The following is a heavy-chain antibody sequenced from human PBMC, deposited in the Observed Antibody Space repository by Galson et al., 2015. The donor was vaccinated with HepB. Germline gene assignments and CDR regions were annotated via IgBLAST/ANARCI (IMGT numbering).Heavy chain of an antibody. CDR2: TRNKANSYIT. D-gene: IGHD1-26*01. V-gene: IGHV3-72*01. CDR3: SRARDASYDY. Sequence: SLRLSCAVSGFTLSDHFMDWFRQAPEKGLEWIGRTRNKANSYITEFAASVEGRFTISRDDSKNSVYLQMNSLRTGDSAVYYCSRARDASYDYWGQGTLVTVSS. J-gene: IGHJ4*02. CDR1: GFTLSDHF.